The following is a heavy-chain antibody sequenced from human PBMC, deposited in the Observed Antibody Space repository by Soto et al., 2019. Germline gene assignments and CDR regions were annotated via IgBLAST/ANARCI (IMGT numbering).Heavy chain of an antibody. Sequence: ASVKVSCKSSGYTFTNYGISCVRQAPGQGLEWMGWISARNGGTKYVQKFQGRVTMTTDTSTSTVHMELRSLGSDDTAVYYCARERPDGARLDPWGQGTLVTVSS. J-gene: IGHJ5*02. V-gene: IGHV1-18*01. CDR1: GYTFTNYG. CDR3: ARERPDGARLDP. CDR2: ISARNGGT. D-gene: IGHD6-6*01.